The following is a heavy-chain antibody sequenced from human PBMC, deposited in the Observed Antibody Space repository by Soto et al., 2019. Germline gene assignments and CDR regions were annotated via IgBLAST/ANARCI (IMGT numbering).Heavy chain of an antibody. CDR3: ATGYYDSSGYYFDY. J-gene: IGHJ4*02. CDR2: ISSRSSDI. D-gene: IGHD3-22*01. CDR1: GFTFSRYN. V-gene: IGHV3-21*01. Sequence: GGSLRLSCAASGFTFSRYNMNWVRQAPEKGLEWVSSISSRSSDIYYADSVKGRFTISRDNAKNSLSLQMNNLRAEDTAVYYCATGYYDSSGYYFDYWGQGTLVTV.